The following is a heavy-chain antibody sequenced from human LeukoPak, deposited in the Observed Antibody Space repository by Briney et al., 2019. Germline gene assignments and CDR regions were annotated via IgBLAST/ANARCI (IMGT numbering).Heavy chain of an antibody. D-gene: IGHD3-10*01. J-gene: IGHJ6*04. V-gene: IGHV1-69*06. Sequence: SVTVSCKASGGTFSSYAISWVRQAPGQGLEWMGGIIPIFGTANYAQKFQGRVTITADKSTSTAYMELSSLRSENTAVYYCARGILWFGEDYYGMDVWGKGTTVTVSS. CDR1: GGTFSSYA. CDR3: ARGILWFGEDYYGMDV. CDR2: IIPIFGTA.